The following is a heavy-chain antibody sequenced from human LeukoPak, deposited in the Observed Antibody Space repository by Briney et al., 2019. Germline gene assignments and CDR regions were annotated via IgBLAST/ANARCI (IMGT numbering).Heavy chain of an antibody. V-gene: IGHV4-39*01. Sequence: PSETLSLTCTVSGGSIGSSSYYWGWIRQPPGKGLEWIGSIYYSGSTYYNPSLKSRVIISVDTSKNQFSLKLSSVTAADTAVYYCARHFLDCSSTSRYDYYYYYMDVWGKGTTVTVSS. J-gene: IGHJ6*03. CDR3: ARHFLDCSSTSRYDYYYYYMDV. CDR2: IYYSGST. CDR1: GGSIGSSSYY. D-gene: IGHD2-2*01.